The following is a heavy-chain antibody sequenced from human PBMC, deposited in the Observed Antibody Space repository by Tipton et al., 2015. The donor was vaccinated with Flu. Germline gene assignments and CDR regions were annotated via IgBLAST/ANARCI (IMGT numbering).Heavy chain of an antibody. J-gene: IGHJ4*02. CDR2: ISSNGYTT. V-gene: IGHV3-11*01. D-gene: IGHD3-16*01. CDR3: ARDLLTAYKSTFDL. CDR1: GFTFGDYY. Sequence: QLVQSGGGLVKPGGSLRLSCVASGFTFGDYYMSWVRQAPGKGLEWISYISSNGYTTYYADSVKGRFAISRDNAENSLYLQMSSLRAEDTAVYFCARDLLTAYKSTFDLWGPGTVVTVSS.